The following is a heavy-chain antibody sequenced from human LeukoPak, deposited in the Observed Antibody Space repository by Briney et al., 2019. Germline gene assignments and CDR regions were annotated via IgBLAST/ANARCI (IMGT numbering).Heavy chain of an antibody. Sequence: SVKVSCKASGYTFTGYYMHWVRQAPGQGLEWMGRIIPILGIANYAQKFQGRVTITADKSTSTAYMELSSLRSEDTAVYYCARDHDYGDYDGIGYWGQGTLVTVSS. CDR1: GYTFTGYY. CDR2: IIPILGIA. D-gene: IGHD4-17*01. CDR3: ARDHDYGDYDGIGY. J-gene: IGHJ4*02. V-gene: IGHV1-69*04.